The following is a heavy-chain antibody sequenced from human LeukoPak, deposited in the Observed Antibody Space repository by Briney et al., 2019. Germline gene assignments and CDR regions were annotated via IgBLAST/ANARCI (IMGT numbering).Heavy chain of an antibody. J-gene: IGHJ3*02. CDR3: ARDRLDAFDI. V-gene: IGHV1-2*02. CDR2: INPNSDGT. CDR1: GYTFTGYY. Sequence: ASVKVSCKASGYTFTGYYMHWVRQAPGQGLEWMGWINPNSDGTNFAQKFQGRVTMTRDTSISTVYMELRSLRSDDTAVYYCARDRLDAFDIWGQGTMVTVSS.